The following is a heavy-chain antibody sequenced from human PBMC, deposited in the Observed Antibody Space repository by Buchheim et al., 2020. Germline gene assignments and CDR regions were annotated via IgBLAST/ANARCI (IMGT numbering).Heavy chain of an antibody. J-gene: IGHJ4*02. CDR3: ARGEGLKGVWGSYRSYYFDY. V-gene: IGHV3-7*01. D-gene: IGHD3-16*02. Sequence: EVQLVESGGGLVQPGGSLRLSCAASGFTFSSYWMSWVRQAPGKGLEWVANIKQDGSEKYYVDSVKGRFTISRDNAKNSLYLQMNSLRAEDTAVYYCARGEGLKGVWGSYRSYYFDYWGQGTL. CDR1: GFTFSSYW. CDR2: IKQDGSEK.